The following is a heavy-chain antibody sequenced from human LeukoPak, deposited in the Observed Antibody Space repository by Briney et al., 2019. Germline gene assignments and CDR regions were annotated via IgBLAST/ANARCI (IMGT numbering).Heavy chain of an antibody. CDR1: GYTFTNYG. Sequence: ASVKVSCKASGYTFTNYGISWVRHAPGQWLEWMGWISGYNGDTKYAQKLQGRVTMTTDTSTSTAYMDLWSLRSDDTAVYYCARGSPHFDYWGQGTVVTVSS. CDR2: ISGYNGDT. J-gene: IGHJ4*02. V-gene: IGHV1-18*01. D-gene: IGHD2-15*01. CDR3: ARGSPHFDY.